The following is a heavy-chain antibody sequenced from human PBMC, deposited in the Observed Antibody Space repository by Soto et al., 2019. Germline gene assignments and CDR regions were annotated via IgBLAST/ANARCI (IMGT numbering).Heavy chain of an antibody. D-gene: IGHD3-16*02. CDR2: IYYSGST. J-gene: IGHJ3*02. Sequence: SETLSLTCTVSGGSISSYYWSWIRQPPGKGLEWIGYIYYSGSTNYNPSLKSRVTISVDTSKNQFSLKPSSVTAADTAVYYCARDDYVWGSYRSHAFDIWGQGTMVTVSS. V-gene: IGHV4-59*01. CDR1: GGSISSYY. CDR3: ARDDYVWGSYRSHAFDI.